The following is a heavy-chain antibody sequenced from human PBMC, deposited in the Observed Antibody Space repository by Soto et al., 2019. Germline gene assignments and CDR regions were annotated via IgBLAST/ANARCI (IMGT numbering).Heavy chain of an antibody. D-gene: IGHD4-4*01. CDR1: GYTFTSYD. CDR2: MNPNSGNT. J-gene: IGHJ3*02. CDR3: ARAFYSNYPPTDAFDI. Sequence: ASVKVSCKASGYTFTSYDINWVRQATGQGLEWMGWMNPNSGNTGYAQKFQGRVTMTRNTSISTAYMELSSLRSEDTAVYYCARAFYSNYPPTDAFDIWGQGTMVTVSS. V-gene: IGHV1-8*01.